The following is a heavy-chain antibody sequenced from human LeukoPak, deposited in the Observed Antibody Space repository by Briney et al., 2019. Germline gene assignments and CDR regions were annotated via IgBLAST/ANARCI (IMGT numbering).Heavy chain of an antibody. CDR1: GFTLTSYA. CDR3: ARDKSGDYILDS. V-gene: IGHV3-30*09. J-gene: IGHJ4*02. Sequence: PGMSLRLSCAASGFTLTSYAMHWVRQAPGNGLDWGAIITYDGRIQYYADSVKGRFAIARDTSKNTLYLQMNSLRVEDTAVYYCARDKSGDYILDSWGQGILVTVSS. CDR2: ITYDGRIQ. D-gene: IGHD4-17*01.